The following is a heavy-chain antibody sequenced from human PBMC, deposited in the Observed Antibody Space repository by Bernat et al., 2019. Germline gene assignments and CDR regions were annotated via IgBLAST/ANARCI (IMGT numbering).Heavy chain of an antibody. CDR3: ARVRYDILTGYYESFDY. Sequence: EVQLVESGGGLVQPGGSLRLSCAASGFTFSSYWMHWVRQAPGKGLVWVSRINSDGSSTSYADSVKGRFTISRDNAKNTLYLQMNSLRAEDTAVYYCARVRYDILTGYYESFDYWGQGTLVTVSS. D-gene: IGHD3-9*01. J-gene: IGHJ4*02. V-gene: IGHV3-74*01. CDR1: GFTFSSYW. CDR2: INSDGSST.